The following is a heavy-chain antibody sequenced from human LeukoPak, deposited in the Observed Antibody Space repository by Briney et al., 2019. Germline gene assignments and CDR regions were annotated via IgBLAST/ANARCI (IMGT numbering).Heavy chain of an antibody. CDR1: GGSISSSSYY. Sequence: SETLSLTCTVSGGSISSSSYYWGWIRQPPGKGLEWIGSIYYSGSTYYNPSLKSRVTISVDTSKNQFSLKLSSVTAADTAVYYCARGSHYSYGSRWFDPWGQGTLVTVSS. CDR2: IYYSGST. CDR3: ARGSHYSYGSRWFDP. D-gene: IGHD5-18*01. J-gene: IGHJ5*02. V-gene: IGHV4-39*07.